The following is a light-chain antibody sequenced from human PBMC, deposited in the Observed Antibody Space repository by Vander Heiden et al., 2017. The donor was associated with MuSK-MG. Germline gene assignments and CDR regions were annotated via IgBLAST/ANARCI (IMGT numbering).Light chain of an antibody. Sequence: QSVLTQPPSASGTPGQTVTISCSGSSSNIGSNTVHWYQQIPGKAHQLRIEKNNQRPSGVPDRFSGYTSCTSEYPATSALQSEDDSDEDGTEWHASLNRQVVFGGGTKLTVL. J-gene: IGLJ2*01. CDR2: KNN. CDR3: TEWHASLNRQVV. V-gene: IGLV1-44*01. CDR1: SSNIGSNT.